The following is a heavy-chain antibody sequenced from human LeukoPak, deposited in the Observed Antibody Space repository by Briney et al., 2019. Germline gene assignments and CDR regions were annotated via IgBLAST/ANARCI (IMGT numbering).Heavy chain of an antibody. CDR1: GFTFSSYA. CDR2: ISHDGSNK. V-gene: IGHV3-30*04. J-gene: IGHJ6*03. Sequence: PGGSLRLSCAASGFTFSSYAMHWVRQAPGKGLEWVAFISHDGSNKYYADSVKGRFTISRDNSKNTLYLQMNSLRAEDTALYYCARGSRAIVSTKFARGRYMDVWGKASTVTVSS. CDR3: ARGSRAIVSTKFARGRYMDV. D-gene: IGHD5/OR15-5a*01.